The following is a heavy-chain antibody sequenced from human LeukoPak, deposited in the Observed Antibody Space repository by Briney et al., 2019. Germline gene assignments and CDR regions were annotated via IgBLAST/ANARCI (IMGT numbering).Heavy chain of an antibody. CDR3: ARETHIVVVTEGHWFDP. J-gene: IGHJ5*02. CDR1: GFTFSDYY. Sequence: GGPLRLSCAASGFTFSDYYMSWIRQAPGKGLEWVSYISSSGSTIYYADSVKGRLTISRDNAKNSLYLQMNSLRAEDTAVYYCARETHIVVVTEGHWFDPWGQGTLVTVSS. CDR2: ISSSGSTI. V-gene: IGHV3-11*01. D-gene: IGHD2-21*02.